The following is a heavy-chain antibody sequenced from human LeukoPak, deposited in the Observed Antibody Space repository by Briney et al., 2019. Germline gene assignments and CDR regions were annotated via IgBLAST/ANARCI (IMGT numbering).Heavy chain of an antibody. J-gene: IGHJ6*02. CDR3: ARRNRSRYYYYGMDV. CDR2: IYYSGST. Sequence: SETLSLTCTVSGGSISSSSYYWGGIRQPPGKGLEWLGSIYYSGSTYYNPSLKSRVTISVDTSKNQFSLKLSSVTAADTAVYYCARRNRSRYYYYGMDVWGQGTTVTVSS. D-gene: IGHD1/OR15-1a*01. V-gene: IGHV4-39*01. CDR1: GGSISSSSYY.